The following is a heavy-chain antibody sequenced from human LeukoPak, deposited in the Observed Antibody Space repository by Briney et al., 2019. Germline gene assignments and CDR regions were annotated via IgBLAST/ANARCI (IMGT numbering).Heavy chain of an antibody. D-gene: IGHD2-21*01. Sequence: VASVKFSCKASGYTISNYAIHWVRQAPGQRFEWMGWINARNGHTKYSQNFQGRVTITRDSSASTVYMELNSLTSEDTAVYYCARGIWSARTVDYYLDYWGQGTLVTVSS. CDR3: ARGIWSARTVDYYLDY. CDR1: GYTISNYA. J-gene: IGHJ4*02. V-gene: IGHV1-3*01. CDR2: INARNGHT.